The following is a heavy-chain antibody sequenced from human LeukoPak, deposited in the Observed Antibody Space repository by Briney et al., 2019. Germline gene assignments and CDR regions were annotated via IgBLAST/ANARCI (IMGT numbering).Heavy chain of an antibody. CDR3: ARSEGHCSDGACYAQKVIDH. D-gene: IGHD2-15*01. CDR1: GYTFTTYW. J-gene: IGHJ4*02. V-gene: IGHV5-51*01. Sequence: GESLRISCKGSGYTFTTYWIGWVRQMPGKGLEWMGIIYPGDFDTRYSPSFQGQVTISVDKSINTAYLQWRSLKASDTAMYYCARSEGHCSDGACYAQKVIDHWGQGTLVTVSS. CDR2: IYPGDFDT.